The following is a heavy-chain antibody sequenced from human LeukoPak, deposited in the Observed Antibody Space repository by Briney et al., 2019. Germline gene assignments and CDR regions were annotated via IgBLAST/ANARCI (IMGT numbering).Heavy chain of an antibody. Sequence: GRSLRLSCAASGFTFSSYGMHWVRQAPGKGLEWVAVISYDGSNKYYADSVKGRFTISRDNSKNTLYLQMNSLRAEDTAVYYCANGGSGWYLGYWGQGTLVTVSS. D-gene: IGHD6-19*01. J-gene: IGHJ4*02. CDR2: ISYDGSNK. V-gene: IGHV3-30*18. CDR3: ANGGSGWYLGY. CDR1: GFTFSSYG.